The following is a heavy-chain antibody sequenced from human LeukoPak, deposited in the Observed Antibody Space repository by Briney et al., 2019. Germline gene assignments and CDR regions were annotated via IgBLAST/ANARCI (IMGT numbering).Heavy chain of an antibody. CDR3: ARDPVGATRGYFDY. CDR2: NSSSGSTI. J-gene: IGHJ4*02. CDR1: GFTFSSYE. D-gene: IGHD1-26*01. V-gene: IGHV3-48*03. Sequence: PGGSLRLSCAASGFTFSSYEMNWVRQAPGKGLEWVSYNSSSGSTIYYADSVKGRFTISRDNAKNSLYLQMNSLRAEDTAVYYCARDPVGATRGYFDYWGQGTLVTVSS.